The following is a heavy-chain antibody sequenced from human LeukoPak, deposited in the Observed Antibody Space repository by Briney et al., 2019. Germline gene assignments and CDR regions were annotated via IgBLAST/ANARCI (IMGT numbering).Heavy chain of an antibody. J-gene: IGHJ4*02. Sequence: GGSLRLSCAASGFTLSSYWMSWVRQAPGKGLEWVANIKQDGSEKYYVDSVKGRFTISRDNAKNSLYLQMNSLRAEDTAVYYCARDPSQDYDSFDYWGQGTLVTVSS. D-gene: IGHD5-12*01. V-gene: IGHV3-7*03. CDR2: IKQDGSEK. CDR3: ARDPSQDYDSFDY. CDR1: GFTLSSYW.